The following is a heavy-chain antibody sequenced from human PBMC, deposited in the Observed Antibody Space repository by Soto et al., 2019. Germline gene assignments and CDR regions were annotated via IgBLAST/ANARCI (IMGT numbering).Heavy chain of an antibody. J-gene: IGHJ5*02. CDR1: GGSISSGDYY. Sequence: QVQLQESGPGLVKPSQTLSLTCTVSGGSISSGDYYWSWIRQPPGKGLEWIGYIYYSGSTYYNPSLKIRVTISVDTSKNQFSLKLSSVTAADTAVYYCARDCQAVRGVIISRWFDPWGQGTLVTVSS. V-gene: IGHV4-30-4*01. D-gene: IGHD3-10*01. CDR3: ARDCQAVRGVIISRWFDP. CDR2: IYYSGST.